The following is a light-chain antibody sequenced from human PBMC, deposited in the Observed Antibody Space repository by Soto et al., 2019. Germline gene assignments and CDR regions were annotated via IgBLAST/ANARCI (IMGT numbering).Light chain of an antibody. CDR3: QQYIMYTLT. CDR2: DAS. Sequence: GDRGTITCRAIQSISSWLAWYQQKPGKAPKLLIYDASSLESGVPSRFKCRGAGPVCTRPISSLQPDDVEIDACQQYIMYTLTFSGGTKVDIK. CDR1: QSISSW. J-gene: IGKJ4*01. V-gene: IGKV1-5*01.